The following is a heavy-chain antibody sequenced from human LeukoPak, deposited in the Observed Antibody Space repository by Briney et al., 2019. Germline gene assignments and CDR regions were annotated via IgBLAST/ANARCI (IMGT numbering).Heavy chain of an antibody. CDR1: GGSFSGYY. CDR2: INHSGST. D-gene: IGHD2-2*01. CDR3: ARWGARGYCSSTSCSTFDY. J-gene: IGHJ4*02. Sequence: SETLSLTCAVYGGSFSGYYWSWIRQPPGKGLEWIGEINHSGSTNYNPSLKSRVTIAVDTSKNPFSLKLSSVTAADTAVYYCARWGARGYCSSTSCSTFDYWGQGTLVTVSS. V-gene: IGHV4-34*01.